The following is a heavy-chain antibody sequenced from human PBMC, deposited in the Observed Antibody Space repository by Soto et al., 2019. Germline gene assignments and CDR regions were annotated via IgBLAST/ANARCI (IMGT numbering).Heavy chain of an antibody. CDR2: ISYDGSNK. Sequence: GGSLRLSCAASGFTFSSYGMHWVRQAPGKGLEWVAVISYDGSNKYYADSVKGRFTISRDNSKNTLYLQMNSLRAEDTAVYYCAKGLNRVGATLWGQGTLVTVSS. CDR1: GFTFSSYG. CDR3: AKGLNRVGATL. J-gene: IGHJ4*02. D-gene: IGHD1-26*01. V-gene: IGHV3-30*18.